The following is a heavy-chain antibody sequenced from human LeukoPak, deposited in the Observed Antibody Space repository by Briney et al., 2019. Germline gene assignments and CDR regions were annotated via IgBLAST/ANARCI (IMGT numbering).Heavy chain of an antibody. V-gene: IGHV3-48*03. D-gene: IGHD3-3*01. CDR1: GFTFRSYE. J-gene: IGHJ4*02. CDR2: ISSSGSTI. Sequence: SGGSLRLSCAASGFTFRSYEMNWVRQAPGKGLEWVSYISSSGSTIYYADSVKGRFTISRDNAKNSLYLQMNSLRAEDTAVYYCARATARGYDFWSGYQTYFDYWGQGTLVTVSS. CDR3: ARATARGYDFWSGYQTYFDY.